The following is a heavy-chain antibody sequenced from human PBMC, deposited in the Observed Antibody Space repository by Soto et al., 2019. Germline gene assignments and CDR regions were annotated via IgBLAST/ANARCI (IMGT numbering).Heavy chain of an antibody. CDR1: GASVTTSY. V-gene: IGHV4-59*02. D-gene: IGHD5-12*01. J-gene: IGHJ4*02. Sequence: QVQLEESGPGLVKPSETLSLACSVSGASVTTSYWNWIRQPPGKTLEWIGHMYYGGNTDYNPSLNGRVSFSVDTSKTQFSLNLTSLTAADTAVYYCATGRGGYATPYWGQGIMVVVSS. CDR3: ATGRGGYATPY. CDR2: MYYGGNT.